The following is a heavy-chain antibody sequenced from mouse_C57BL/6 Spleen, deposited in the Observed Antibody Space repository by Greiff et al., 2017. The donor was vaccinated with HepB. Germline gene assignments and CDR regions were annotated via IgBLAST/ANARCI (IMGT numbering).Heavy chain of an antibody. CDR3: ARQYGYDVGDYFDY. Sequence: EVKLVESGGDLVKPGGSLKLSCAASGFTFSSYGMSWVRQTPDKRLEWVATISSGGSYTYYPDSVKGRFTISRDNAKNTLYLQMSSLKSEDTAMYYCARQYGYDVGDYFDYWGQGTTLTVSS. CDR2: ISSGGSYT. D-gene: IGHD2-2*01. V-gene: IGHV5-6*02. J-gene: IGHJ2*01. CDR1: GFTFSSYG.